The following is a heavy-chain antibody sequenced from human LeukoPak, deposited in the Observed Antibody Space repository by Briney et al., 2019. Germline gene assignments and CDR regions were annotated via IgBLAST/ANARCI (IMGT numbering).Heavy chain of an antibody. CDR1: GYSFTSYW. V-gene: IGHV5-51*03. Sequence: GESLKISCKGSGYSFTSYWIGWVRQMPGKGLEWMGIIYPGDSDTRYSPSFQGQVTISADKSISTAYLQWSSLKASDTAMYYCAGGYCSSTSCYGDAFDIWGQGTMVTVSS. CDR2: IYPGDSDT. CDR3: AGGYCSSTSCYGDAFDI. D-gene: IGHD2-2*01. J-gene: IGHJ3*02.